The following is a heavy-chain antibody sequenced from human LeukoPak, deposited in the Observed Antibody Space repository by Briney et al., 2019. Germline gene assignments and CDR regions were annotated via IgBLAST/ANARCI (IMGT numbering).Heavy chain of an antibody. D-gene: IGHD6-13*01. V-gene: IGHV4-39*01. CDR2: IYYSGST. J-gene: IGHJ4*02. Sequence: PSETLSLTCTVSGGSISSSSYYWGWIRQPPGKGLEWIGSIYYSGSTYYNPSLKSRVTISVDTSKNQFSLKLSSVTAADTAVYYCARWLAAAGTYYFDYWGQGTLVTVSS. CDR3: ARWLAAAGTYYFDY. CDR1: GGSISSSSYY.